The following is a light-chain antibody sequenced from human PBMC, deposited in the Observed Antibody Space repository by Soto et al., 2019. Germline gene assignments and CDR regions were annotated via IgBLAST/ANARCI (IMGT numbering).Light chain of an antibody. CDR1: QSVSNNY. CDR3: QQNNNWPMYT. Sequence: EIVLTQSPGTLSLSPGERATLSCRASQSVSNNYLAWYQQKPGQAPRLLIYGASNRATGIPDRFSGSGSGTDFTLTISSLQSEDFAVYFCQQNNNWPMYTFGQGTKVDIK. J-gene: IGKJ2*01. CDR2: GAS. V-gene: IGKV3-20*01.